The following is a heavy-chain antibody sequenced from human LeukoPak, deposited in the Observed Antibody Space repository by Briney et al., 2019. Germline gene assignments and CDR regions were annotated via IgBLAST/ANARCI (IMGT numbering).Heavy chain of an antibody. Sequence: GASVKVSCKASGYTFTSYYMHWVRQAPGQGLEWMGIINPSGGSTSYAQKFQGRVTMTRDMSTSTDYMELSSLRSEDTAVYYCARDRSGYYDSSGYLGYWGQGTLVTVSS. CDR2: INPSGGST. CDR1: GYTFTSYY. V-gene: IGHV1-46*01. CDR3: ARDRSGYYDSSGYLGY. J-gene: IGHJ4*02. D-gene: IGHD3-22*01.